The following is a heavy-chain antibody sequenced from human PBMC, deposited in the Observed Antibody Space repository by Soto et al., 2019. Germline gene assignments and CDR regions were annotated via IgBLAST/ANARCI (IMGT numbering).Heavy chain of an antibody. D-gene: IGHD4-17*01. V-gene: IGHV3-21*01. CDR1: GFTFSSYS. J-gene: IGHJ6*02. CDR2: ISSSSSYI. CDR3: ARDQDLIRYYGDYEDYDGMDV. Sequence: EVQLVESGGGLVKPGGSLRLSCAASGFTFSSYSMNWVRQAPGKGLEWVSSISSSSSYIYYADSVKGRFTISRDNAKNSLYLQMNSLRADDTAVYYCARDQDLIRYYGDYEDYDGMDVWGQGTTVTVSS.